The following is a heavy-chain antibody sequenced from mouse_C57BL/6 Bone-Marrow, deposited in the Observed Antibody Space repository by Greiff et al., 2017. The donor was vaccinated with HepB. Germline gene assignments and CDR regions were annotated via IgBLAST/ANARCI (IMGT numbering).Heavy chain of an antibody. D-gene: IGHD1-1*01. Sequence: EVQLVESGGDLVKPGGSLKLSCAASGFTFSSYGMSWVRQTPDKRLEWVATISSGGSYTYYPDSVKGRFTISRDNAKNTLYLQMSSLKSEDTAMYYCARPITTVEAPWYFDVWGTGTTVTVSS. CDR2: ISSGGSYT. CDR1: GFTFSSYG. V-gene: IGHV5-6*01. CDR3: ARPITTVEAPWYFDV. J-gene: IGHJ1*03.